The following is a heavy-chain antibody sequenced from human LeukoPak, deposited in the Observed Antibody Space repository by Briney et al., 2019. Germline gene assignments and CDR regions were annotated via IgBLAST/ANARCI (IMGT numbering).Heavy chain of an antibody. D-gene: IGHD3-22*01. V-gene: IGHV1-2*02. CDR3: ARDRVYDSSGSPRPFDY. CDR2: INPNSGGT. Sequence: GASVKVSCKASGYTFTGYYMHWVRQAPGQGLEWMGWINPNSGGTNYAQKFQGRVTMTRDTSISTAYMELSRLRSDDTAVYYCARDRVYDSSGSPRPFDYWGQGTLVTVSS. CDR1: GYTFTGYY. J-gene: IGHJ4*02.